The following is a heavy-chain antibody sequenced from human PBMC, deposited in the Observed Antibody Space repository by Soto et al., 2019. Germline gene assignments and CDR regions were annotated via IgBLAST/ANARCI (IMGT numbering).Heavy chain of an antibody. CDR3: ARFSPYYYMDV. V-gene: IGHV1-3*01. J-gene: IGHJ6*03. CDR2: INAGNGNT. CDR1: GYTFTSYS. Sequence: GASVKVSCKASGYTFTSYSMHWVRQAPGQRLEWMGWINAGNGNTKYSQKFQGRVTITRDTSASTAYMELSSLRSEDTAVYYCARFSPYYYMDVWGKGTMVTVSS.